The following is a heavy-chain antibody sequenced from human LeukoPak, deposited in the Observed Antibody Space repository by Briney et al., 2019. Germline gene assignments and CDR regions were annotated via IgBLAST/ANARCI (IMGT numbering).Heavy chain of an antibody. CDR3: AKANYYGSEKYYYGMDV. V-gene: IGHV3-30*18. CDR2: ISDDESIK. D-gene: IGHD3-10*01. CDR1: GFTFSTYG. Sequence: PGRSLRLSCAASGFTFSTYGMHWVRQAPGKGLEWVAVISDDESIKYYADSVKGRFTISRDNSKNTMYLQMNSLRAEDTAVYYCAKANYYGSEKYYYGMDVWGQGTTVTVSS. J-gene: IGHJ6*02.